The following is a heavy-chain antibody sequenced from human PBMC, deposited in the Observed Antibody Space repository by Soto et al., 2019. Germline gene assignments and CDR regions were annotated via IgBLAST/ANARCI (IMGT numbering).Heavy chain of an antibody. Sequence: ASVKVSCKASGYTFSNYGISWVRQAPGQGLEWMGWISAYNGNTYYAQKLQGRVTMTTDTSTSTAYMELRSLRSDDTAVYYCAKDFLVVVVAHPPGYYGMDVWGQGTTVTVSS. CDR3: AKDFLVVVVAHPPGYYGMDV. CDR1: GYTFSNYG. D-gene: IGHD2-15*01. V-gene: IGHV1-18*04. J-gene: IGHJ6*02. CDR2: ISAYNGNT.